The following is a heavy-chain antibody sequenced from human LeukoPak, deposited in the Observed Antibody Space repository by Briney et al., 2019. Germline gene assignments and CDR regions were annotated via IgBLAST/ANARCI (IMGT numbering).Heavy chain of an antibody. CDR1: GYTFTCYY. CDR2: INPSGGST. Sequence: ASVKVSCKASGYTFTCYYMHWVRQAPGQGLEWMGIINPSGGSTSYAQKFQGRVTMTRDTSTSTVYMELSSLRSEDTAVYYCARANIKGTRLNWFDPWGQGTLVTVSS. CDR3: ARANIKGTRLNWFDP. D-gene: IGHD1-7*01. V-gene: IGHV1-46*01. J-gene: IGHJ5*02.